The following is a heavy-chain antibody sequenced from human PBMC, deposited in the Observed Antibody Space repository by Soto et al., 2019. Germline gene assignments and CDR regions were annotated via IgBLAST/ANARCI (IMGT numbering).Heavy chain of an antibody. Sequence: SETLSLTCTVSGGSISSYYWSCIRQPAGKGLEWIGRIYTSGSTNYNPSLKSRVTMSVDTSKNQFSLKLSSVTAADTAVYYCASQGEIPAGGIDFWGQRLLVTVCS. CDR2: IYTSGST. CDR3: ASQGEIPAGGIDF. J-gene: IGHJ4*02. CDR1: GGSISSYY. D-gene: IGHD6-13*01. V-gene: IGHV4-4*07.